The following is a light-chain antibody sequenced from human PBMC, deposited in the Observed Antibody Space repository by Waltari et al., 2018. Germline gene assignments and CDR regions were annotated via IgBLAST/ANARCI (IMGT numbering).Light chain of an antibody. J-gene: IGLJ3*02. CDR2: EVS. CDR1: SSDVGGYNY. V-gene: IGLV2-8*01. CDR3: SSYAGSNNWV. Sequence: QSALTQPPSASGSPGQSVTISCTGTSSDVGGYNYVSWYQQHPGKAPKLMIFEVSKRPSRGPDRFSGFKSGNTASLTVSGLQADDEAHYYGSSYAGSNNWVFGGGTKLTVL.